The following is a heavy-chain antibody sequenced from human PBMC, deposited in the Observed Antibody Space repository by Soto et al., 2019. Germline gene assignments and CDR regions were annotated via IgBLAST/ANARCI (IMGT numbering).Heavy chain of an antibody. J-gene: IGHJ5*02. CDR1: GFTFSTYS. CDR2: ITASKGTT. D-gene: IGHD3-3*01. CDR3: AKDRLDFAA. V-gene: IGHV3-23*01. Sequence: QPGGSMRLSCAASGFTFSTYSMSWVRQAPGKGLEWVAHITASKGTTYYADSVKGRFTISRDNSKNTLYLQMNSLRAEDTAVYYCAKDRLDFAAWGQGTLVTVPS.